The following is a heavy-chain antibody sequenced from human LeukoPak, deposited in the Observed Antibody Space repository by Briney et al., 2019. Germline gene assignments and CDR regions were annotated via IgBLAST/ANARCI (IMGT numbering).Heavy chain of an antibody. Sequence: ASVKVSCKASGYTYTGYYMHWVRQAPGQGLEWMGIINPSGGSTSYAQKFQGRVTMTRDTSTSTVYMELSSLRSEDTAVYYCARDLGDCSGGSCYSGCDYWGQGTLVTVSS. V-gene: IGHV1-46*01. CDR3: ARDLGDCSGGSCYSGCDY. CDR1: GYTYTGYY. CDR2: INPSGGST. J-gene: IGHJ4*02. D-gene: IGHD2-15*01.